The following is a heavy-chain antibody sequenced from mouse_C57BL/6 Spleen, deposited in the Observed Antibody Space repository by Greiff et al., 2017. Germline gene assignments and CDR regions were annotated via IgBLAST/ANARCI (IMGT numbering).Heavy chain of an antibody. D-gene: IGHD1-1*01. CDR1: GYTFTSYG. J-gene: IGHJ3*01. CDR2: IYPRSGNT. V-gene: IGHV1-81*01. CDR3: LYGSSPWFAY. Sequence: QVHVKQSGAELARPGASVKLSCKASGYTFTSYGISWVKQRTGQGLEWIGEIYPRSGNTYYNEKFKGKATLTADKSSSTAYMELRSLTSEDSAVYFCLYGSSPWFAYWGQGTLVTVSA.